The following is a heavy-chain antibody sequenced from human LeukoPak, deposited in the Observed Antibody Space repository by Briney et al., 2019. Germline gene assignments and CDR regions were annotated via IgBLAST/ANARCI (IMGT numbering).Heavy chain of an antibody. D-gene: IGHD6-13*01. CDR1: GDSISSYY. J-gene: IGHJ4*02. CDR2: IYYSGST. Sequence: PSETLSLTCTVSGDSISSYYWSWIRQPPGKGLEWIGYIYYSGSTNYNPSLNSRVTISVHTTQNQFSLKLSSVTAAGRAVYYCARRNVYSSSCDYFDYWGQGTLVTVSS. V-gene: IGHV4-59*08. CDR3: ARRNVYSSSCDYFDY.